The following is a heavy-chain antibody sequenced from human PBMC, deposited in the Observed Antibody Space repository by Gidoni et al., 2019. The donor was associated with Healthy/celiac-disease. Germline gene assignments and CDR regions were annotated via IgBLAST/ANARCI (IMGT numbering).Heavy chain of an antibody. CDR1: GFTFRSYS. V-gene: IGHV3-21*01. CDR3: ARDLRYCSSTSCYGGSYYFDY. CDR2: ISSSSSYI. Sequence: VQLVESGGGLVKPGGSLRLSCAASGFTFRSYSMTWVRQAPGKGLEWVSSISSSSSYIYYADSVKGRFTISRDNAKNSLYLQMNSLRAEDTAVYYCARDLRYCSSTSCYGGSYYFDYWGQGTLVTVSS. J-gene: IGHJ4*02. D-gene: IGHD2-2*01.